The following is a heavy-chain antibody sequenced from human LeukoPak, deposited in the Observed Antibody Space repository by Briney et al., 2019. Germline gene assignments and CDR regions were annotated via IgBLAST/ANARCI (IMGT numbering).Heavy chain of an antibody. J-gene: IGHJ4*02. V-gene: IGHV4-34*01. CDR3: ARAPNQPSSGYYSFDY. CDR1: GGSFSGYY. CDR2: IYHSGTT. D-gene: IGHD3-22*01. Sequence: SETLSLTCAVYGGSFSGYYWSWIRQPPGKGLEWIGEIYHSGTTNYNPSVKSRVTISVDKSKNQFSLKLNSVTAADTAVYYCARAPNQPSSGYYSFDYWGQGTLVTVSS.